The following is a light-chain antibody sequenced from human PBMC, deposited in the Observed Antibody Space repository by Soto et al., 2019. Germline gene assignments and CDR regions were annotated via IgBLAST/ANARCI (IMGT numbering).Light chain of an antibody. J-gene: IGLJ2*01. CDR2: EGS. CDR3: CSYAGSNTFVI. CDR1: NSDVGSYNL. Sequence: QSALTQPASVSGSPGQSITISCTGTNSDVGSYNLVAWYQHHPGKAPKLLIYEGSQRSSGVSNRFSGSKSGNTASLTISGLQAEDEADYYCCSYAGSNTFVIFGGGTKVTVL. V-gene: IGLV2-23*03.